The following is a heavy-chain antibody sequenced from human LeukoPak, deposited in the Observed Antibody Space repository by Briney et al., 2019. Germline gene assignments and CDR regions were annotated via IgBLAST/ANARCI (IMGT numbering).Heavy chain of an antibody. J-gene: IGHJ4*02. CDR3: AKDRIQLWLVDY. CDR2: IRYDGSNK. Sequence: RGSLRLSCAASGFTFSSYGMHWVRQAPGKGLEWVAFIRYDGSNKYYADSVKGRFTISRDNSKNTLYLQMNSLRAEDTAVYYCAKDRIQLWLVDYWGQGTLVTVSS. D-gene: IGHD5-18*01. CDR1: GFTFSSYG. V-gene: IGHV3-30*02.